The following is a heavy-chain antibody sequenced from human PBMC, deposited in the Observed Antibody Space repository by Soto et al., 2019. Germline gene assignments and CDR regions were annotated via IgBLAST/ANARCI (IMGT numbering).Heavy chain of an antibody. CDR2: INAGNGNT. Sequence: ASVKVSCKASGYTFTSYAMHWVRQAPGQRLEWMGWINAGNGNTKYSQKFQGRVTITRDTSASTAYTELSSLRSEDTAVYYCAREFYGDYVGYYYYYMAVWGKGTTVTVSS. CDR3: AREFYGDYVGYYYYYMAV. CDR1: GYTFTSYA. V-gene: IGHV1-3*01. D-gene: IGHD4-17*01. J-gene: IGHJ6*03.